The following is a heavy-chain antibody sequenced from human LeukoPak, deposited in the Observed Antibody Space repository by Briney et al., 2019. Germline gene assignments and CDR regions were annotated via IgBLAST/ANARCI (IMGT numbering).Heavy chain of an antibody. V-gene: IGHV1-2*06. D-gene: IGHD2-15*01. CDR1: GYTFTGYY. CDR2: INPDSGGT. J-gene: IGHJ5*02. Sequence: ASVKVSCKASGYTFTGYYMHWVRQAPGQGLEWMGRINPDSGGTIYAQNFQGRVTMTRDTSISTAYMELSSLRSDDTAVYYCARISTVAAWFDPWGQGTLVTVSS. CDR3: ARISTVAAWFDP.